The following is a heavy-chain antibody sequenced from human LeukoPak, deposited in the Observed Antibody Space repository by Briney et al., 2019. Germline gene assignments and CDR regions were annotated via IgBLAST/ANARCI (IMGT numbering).Heavy chain of an antibody. Sequence: PGASLRLSCAASGFTFSSYEMNCVRQAPGKGLERDSYISSSGNTIYYADSVKGRFTISRDNAKNSLYLQMNSLRAEDTAVYYCARDDPGGIEDTFDIWGQGTMVTVSS. D-gene: IGHD1-14*01. J-gene: IGHJ3*02. CDR2: ISSSGNTI. CDR1: GFTFSSYE. CDR3: ARDDPGGIEDTFDI. V-gene: IGHV3-48*03.